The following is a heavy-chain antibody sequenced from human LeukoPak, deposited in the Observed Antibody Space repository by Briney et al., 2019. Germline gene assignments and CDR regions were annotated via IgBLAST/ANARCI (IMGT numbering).Heavy chain of an antibody. CDR1: GYTFTSYY. CDR3: ARPSRDGYNYDAFDN. CDR2: INPSGGST. J-gene: IGHJ3*02. V-gene: IGHV1-46*01. D-gene: IGHD5-24*01. Sequence: ASETVSCKASGYTFTSYYMHWVRQAPGQGLEWMGIINPSGGSTSYAQKFQGRVTMTRDTSTSTVYMELSSLRSEDTAVYYCARPSRDGYNYDAFDNWGQGTMVTVSS.